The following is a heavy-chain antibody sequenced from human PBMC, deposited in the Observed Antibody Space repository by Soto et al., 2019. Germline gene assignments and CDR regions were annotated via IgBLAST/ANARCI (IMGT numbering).Heavy chain of an antibody. CDR3: ARRHAHDFYDRRGDVP. CDR1: GGSISIGTDY. Sequence: SETLSLTCTVSGGSISIGTDYWGWIRQAPGKGLEWIGNVHYSGSTSYNPSLKSRVTISVDTSKNQFSLKLSSVTAADTAVYYCARRHAHDFYDRRGDVPWGKGTQVPVSS. V-gene: IGHV4-39*01. CDR2: VHYSGST. D-gene: IGHD3-3*01. J-gene: IGHJ4*02.